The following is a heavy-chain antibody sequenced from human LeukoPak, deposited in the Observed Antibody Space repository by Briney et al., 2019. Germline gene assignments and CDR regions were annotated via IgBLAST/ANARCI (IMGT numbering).Heavy chain of an antibody. J-gene: IGHJ4*02. Sequence: PGGSLRLSCAASGFTFSSYAMHWVRQAPGKGLEWVAVISYDGSNKYYADSVKGRSTISRDNSKNTLYLQMNSLRAEDTAVYYCARIAARAQNFDYWGQGTLVTVSS. V-gene: IGHV3-30-3*01. CDR3: ARIAARAQNFDY. D-gene: IGHD6-6*01. CDR2: ISYDGSNK. CDR1: GFTFSSYA.